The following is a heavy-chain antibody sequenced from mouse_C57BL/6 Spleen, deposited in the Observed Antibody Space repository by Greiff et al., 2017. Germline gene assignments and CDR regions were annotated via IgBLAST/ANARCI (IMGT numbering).Heavy chain of an antibody. CDR1: GYTFTSYW. Sequence: QVQLQQPGAELVRPGTSVKLSCKASGYTFTSYWMHWVNQRPGQGLEWIGAIDPSDSYTNYNQKFTGKVTLTVDTSSSTAYMQLSSLTAEDSAVYYCARAKTYDYDKRGSLYFDYWGQGTTLTVSS. CDR3: ARAKTYDYDKRGSLYFDY. V-gene: IGHV1-59*01. J-gene: IGHJ2*01. D-gene: IGHD2-4*01. CDR2: IDPSDSYT.